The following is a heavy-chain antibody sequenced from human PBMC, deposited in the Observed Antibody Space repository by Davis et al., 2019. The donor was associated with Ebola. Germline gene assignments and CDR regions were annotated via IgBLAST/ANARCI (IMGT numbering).Heavy chain of an antibody. CDR1: GGTFSSYA. J-gene: IGHJ5*02. CDR2: ISAYNGNT. Sequence: ASVKVSCKASGGTFSSYAISWVRQAPGQGLEWMGWISAYNGNTNYAQKLQGRVTLTTDASTSTASMELRSLRSDDTAVYYCARDDKGGRWSWFDPWGQGTLVTVSS. D-gene: IGHD4-23*01. V-gene: IGHV1-18*01. CDR3: ARDDKGGRWSWFDP.